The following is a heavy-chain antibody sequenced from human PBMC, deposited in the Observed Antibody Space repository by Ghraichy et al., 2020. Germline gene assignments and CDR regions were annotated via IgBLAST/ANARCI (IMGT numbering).Heavy chain of an antibody. Sequence: SETLSLTCTVSGGSISSGSYYWSWIRQPAGKGLEWIGRIYTSGSTNYNPSLKSRVTISVDTSKNQFSLKLSSVTAADTAVYYCARGGGTNWAWGYWGQGTLVTVSS. CDR3: ARGGGTNWAWGY. J-gene: IGHJ4*02. V-gene: IGHV4-61*02. CDR2: IYTSGST. CDR1: GGSISSGSYY. D-gene: IGHD7-27*01.